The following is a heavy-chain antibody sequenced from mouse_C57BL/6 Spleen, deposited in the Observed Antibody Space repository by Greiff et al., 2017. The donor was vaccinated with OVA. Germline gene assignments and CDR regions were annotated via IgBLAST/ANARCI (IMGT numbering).Heavy chain of an antibody. CDR3: ARFITTYYYAMDY. J-gene: IGHJ4*01. CDR2: ISSGSSTI. D-gene: IGHD1-1*01. Sequence: EVTVVESGGGLVKPGGSLKLSCAASGFTFSDYGMHWVRQAPEKGLEWVSYISSGSSTIYYADTVKGRFTISRDNAKNTLFLQMTSLRSEDTAMDYCARFITTYYYAMDYWGQGTSVTVSS. V-gene: IGHV5-17*01. CDR1: GFTFSDYG.